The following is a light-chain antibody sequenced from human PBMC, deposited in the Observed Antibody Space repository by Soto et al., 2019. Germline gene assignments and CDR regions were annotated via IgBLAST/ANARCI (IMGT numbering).Light chain of an antibody. CDR1: SSNIGSHT. Sequence: QSVLTQPPSASGTRGQTIAISCSGGSSNIGSHTVNWYQQLPGTAPRLLIYSNTQRPSGVPDRFSGYKSGTSASLAISGLQSEYEGDYYCAAWDDSLNGVVFGGGTKLTVL. CDR2: SNT. V-gene: IGLV1-44*01. J-gene: IGLJ2*01. CDR3: AAWDDSLNGVV.